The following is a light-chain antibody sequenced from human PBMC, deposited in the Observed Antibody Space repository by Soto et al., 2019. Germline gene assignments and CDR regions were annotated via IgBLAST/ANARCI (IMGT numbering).Light chain of an antibody. CDR1: SSDVGGYNY. CDR2: EVS. CDR3: SSYAGSKIHVV. J-gene: IGLJ2*01. V-gene: IGLV2-8*01. Sequence: QSVLTQPPSASGSPGQSVTISCTGTSSDVGGYNYVSWYQQHPGKAPKLMIYEVSKRPSGVPDRFSGSKSVNTASLTASGLQADDEADYYCSSYAGSKIHVVFGGGTKLTVL.